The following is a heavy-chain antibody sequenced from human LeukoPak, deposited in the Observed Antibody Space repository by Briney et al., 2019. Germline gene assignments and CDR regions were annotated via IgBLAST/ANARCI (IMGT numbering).Heavy chain of an antibody. J-gene: IGHJ5*02. D-gene: IGHD2-2*01. CDR3: ATAQWVHCSSTSCHHNWFDP. CDR2: LDPEDGET. Sequence: ASVKVSCKVSGYTLTELSMHWVRQAPGKGLEWMGGLDPEDGETIYAQKFQGRVTMTEDTSTDTAYMELSSLRSEDTAVYYCATAQWVHCSSTSCHHNWFDPWGQGTLVTVSS. CDR1: GYTLTELS. V-gene: IGHV1-24*01.